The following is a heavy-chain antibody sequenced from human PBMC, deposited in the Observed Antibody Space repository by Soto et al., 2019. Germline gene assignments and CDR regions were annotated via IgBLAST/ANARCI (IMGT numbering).Heavy chain of an antibody. CDR1: GYTFTDFA. V-gene: IGHV1-3*01. CDR2: INVGNGNT. D-gene: IGHD3-16*01. Sequence: QAQLVQSGAEAKQPGASVRVSCKASGYTFTDFALHCVRQAPGPGLEWMGWINVGNGNTGYSRKFQGRVTNDRDMSATTAYIEVTSLTSEDTAIYFCAREGAHYAPFDLWGQGTLITGSS. J-gene: IGHJ4*02. CDR3: AREGAHYAPFDL.